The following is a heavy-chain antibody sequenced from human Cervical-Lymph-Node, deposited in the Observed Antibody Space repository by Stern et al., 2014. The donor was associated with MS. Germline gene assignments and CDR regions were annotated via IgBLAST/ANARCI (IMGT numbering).Heavy chain of an antibody. Sequence: VQLVQSGGGLAQRGGSLRLSCAASGISVSSNYMTWVRQAPGKGLEWGSRYYPGINTEYADSVRGRFSVSRDNSKNTVFLEMNSLTPEVTAVYYCTREMAARRFDPWGQGTLVVVSS. CDR3: TREMAARRFDP. CDR2: YYPGINT. V-gene: IGHV3-66*01. D-gene: IGHD6-6*01. J-gene: IGHJ5*02. CDR1: GISVSSNY.